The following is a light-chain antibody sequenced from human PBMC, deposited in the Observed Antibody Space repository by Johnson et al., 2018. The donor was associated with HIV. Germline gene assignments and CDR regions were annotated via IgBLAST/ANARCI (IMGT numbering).Light chain of an antibody. V-gene: IGLV1-51*02. CDR3: GVWDNSLSASYV. J-gene: IGLJ1*01. CDR1: SSNIANNY. CDR2: ENN. Sequence: SVLTQPPSVSAAPGHQVTISCSGSSSNIANNYVSWYQQFPGTAPKLLIYENNKRPSGISDRFSGSKSGTSAILDITGLQTGDEADYYCGVWDNSLSASYVFGTGTKVSVL.